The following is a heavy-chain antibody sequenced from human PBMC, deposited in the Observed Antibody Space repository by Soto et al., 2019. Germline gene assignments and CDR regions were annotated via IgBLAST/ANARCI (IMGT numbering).Heavy chain of an antibody. V-gene: IGHV4-30-4*01. Sequence: SETLSLTRTVSGGSISSVDYYWSWIRQTPGKGLEWSGYIYFSGTTTYNSALQSRVTISVHTSTNQFSLKLRSVTAAGTAVYYCASTRGYTYRSFDYWGQGTLVTVSS. CDR1: GGSISSVDYY. D-gene: IGHD5-18*01. J-gene: IGHJ4*02. CDR3: ASTRGYTYRSFDY. CDR2: IYFSGTT.